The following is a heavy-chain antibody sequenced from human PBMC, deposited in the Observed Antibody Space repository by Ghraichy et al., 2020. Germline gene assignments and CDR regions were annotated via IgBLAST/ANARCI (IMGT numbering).Heavy chain of an antibody. V-gene: IGHV3-23*01. J-gene: IGHJ5*02. D-gene: IGHD2-8*01. CDR2: ITGRSLTA. Sequence: GGSLRLSCTASGLDFNSFLMSWVRQGPGKGLEWVSGITGRSLTAYYADSVRGRFTISRDNSKNTLYLQMNSLRAEDTAVYYCAKRDNGAFDPWGQGTLVTVSS. CDR3: AKRDNGAFDP. CDR1: GLDFNSFL.